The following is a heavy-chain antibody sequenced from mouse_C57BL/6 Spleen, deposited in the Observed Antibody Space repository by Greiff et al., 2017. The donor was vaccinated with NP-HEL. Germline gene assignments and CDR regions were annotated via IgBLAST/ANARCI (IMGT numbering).Heavy chain of an antibody. D-gene: IGHD4-1*01. CDR3: ARFRSGTSYAMDD. CDR2: INPGSGGT. Sequence: QVQLQQSGAELVRPGTSVKVSCKASGYAFTNYLIEWVKQRPGQGLEWIGVINPGSGGTNYNEKFKGKATLTADKSSSTAYMQLSSLTSEDSAVYFCARFRSGTSYAMDDWGKGTSVTVAS. CDR1: GYAFTNYL. J-gene: IGHJ4*01. V-gene: IGHV1-54*01.